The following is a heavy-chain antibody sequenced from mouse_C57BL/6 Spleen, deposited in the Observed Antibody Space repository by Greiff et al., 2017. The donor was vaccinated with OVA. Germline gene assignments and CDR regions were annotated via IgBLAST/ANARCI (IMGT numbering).Heavy chain of an antibody. CDR2: IYPGSGST. CDR3: ARHYYGSSSYFDY. J-gene: IGHJ2*01. Sequence: VKLQQPGAELVKPGASVKMSCKASGYTFTSYWITWVKQRPGQGLEWIGDIYPGSGSTNYNEKFKSKATLTVDTSSSTAYMQLSSLTSEDSAVYYCARHYYGSSSYFDYWGQGTTLTVSS. V-gene: IGHV1-55*01. CDR1: GYTFTSYW. D-gene: IGHD1-1*01.